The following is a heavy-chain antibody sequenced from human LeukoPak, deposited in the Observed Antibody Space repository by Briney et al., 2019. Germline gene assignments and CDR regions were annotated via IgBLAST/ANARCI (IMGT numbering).Heavy chain of an antibody. Sequence: GGSLRLSCAASGFTFSSYAMSWVRQAPGKGLEWLSVICGSGGSTYYADSVKGRFTISRDNAKNSLYLQMNSLRDEDTAVYYCARASLYCSGGTCYEVWFDPWGQGTLVTVSS. V-gene: IGHV3-23*01. CDR1: GFTFSSYA. CDR3: ARASLYCSGGTCYEVWFDP. CDR2: ICGSGGST. D-gene: IGHD2-15*01. J-gene: IGHJ5*02.